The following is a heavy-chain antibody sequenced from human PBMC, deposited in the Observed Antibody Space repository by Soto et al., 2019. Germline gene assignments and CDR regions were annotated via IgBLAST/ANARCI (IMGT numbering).Heavy chain of an antibody. D-gene: IGHD6-13*01. J-gene: IGHJ4*02. Sequence: PGGSLRLSCAASGFTFSSYSMSWVRQAPGKGLEWVSYISSSSSTTYYADSVKGRFTISRDNSKNTLYLQMNSLRAEDTAVYYCAKHRSSSWFLYFDYWGQGTLVTVSS. CDR3: AKHRSSSWFLYFDY. CDR1: GFTFSSYS. V-gene: IGHV3-48*01. CDR2: ISSSSSTT.